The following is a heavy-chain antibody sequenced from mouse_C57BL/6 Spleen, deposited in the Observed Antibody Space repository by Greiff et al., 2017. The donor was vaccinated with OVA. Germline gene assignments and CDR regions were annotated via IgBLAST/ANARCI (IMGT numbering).Heavy chain of an antibody. CDR1: GYTFTSYW. J-gene: IGHJ3*01. CDR2: IDPSDSYT. D-gene: IGHD4-1*01. Sequence: QVQLQQPGAELVMPGASVKLSCKASGYTFTSYWMHWVKQRPGQGLEWIGEIDPSDSYTNYKQKFKGESTLSVDKSSNTAYMQLSSLTSEDSAVYYWARTGRTGTTAWFGDWGQGTLVTVSA. V-gene: IGHV1-69*01. CDR3: ARTGRTGTTAWFGD.